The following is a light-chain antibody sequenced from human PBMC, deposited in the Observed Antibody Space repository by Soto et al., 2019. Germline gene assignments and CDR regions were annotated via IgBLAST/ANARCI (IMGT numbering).Light chain of an antibody. Sequence: QSALTQPASVSGSPGQSITIPCTGTSNDVGGFNFVSWFQRHPGKAPKLILYEVTNRPSGISSRFSGSKSGNTASLTISGLQAEDEADYCCCSYIRTGPLFNFGTGTKVTVL. CDR3: CSYIRTGPLFN. V-gene: IGLV2-14*03. J-gene: IGLJ1*01. CDR2: EVT. CDR1: SNDVGGFNF.